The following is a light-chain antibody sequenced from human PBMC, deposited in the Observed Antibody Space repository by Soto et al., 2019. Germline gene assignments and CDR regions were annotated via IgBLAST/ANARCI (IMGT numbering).Light chain of an antibody. CDR3: QSYGTSLSGLYV. CDR1: SSNIGAGRD. Sequence: QSALTQPPSVSGAPGQRVIISCTGSSSNIGAGRDVHWYRQFPGEAPKFLISDSNHRPSGVPDRFSVSKSGASASLAITGLRAEDEGDYFCQSYGTSLSGLYVFGTGTKV. V-gene: IGLV1-40*03. CDR2: DSN. J-gene: IGLJ1*01.